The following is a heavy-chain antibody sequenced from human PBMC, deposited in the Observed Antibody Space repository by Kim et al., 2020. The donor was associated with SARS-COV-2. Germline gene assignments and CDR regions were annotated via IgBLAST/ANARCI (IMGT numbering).Heavy chain of an antibody. CDR3: TRGWLGGAFDI. V-gene: IGHV3-49*02. CDR2: T. D-gene: IGHD6-19*01. Sequence: TEDAASVKGRFTISRDDSKSIAYLQMNSLKTEDTAVYYCTRGWLGGAFDIWGQGTMVTVSS. J-gene: IGHJ3*02.